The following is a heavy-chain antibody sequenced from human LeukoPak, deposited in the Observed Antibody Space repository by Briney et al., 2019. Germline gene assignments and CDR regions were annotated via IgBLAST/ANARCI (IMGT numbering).Heavy chain of an antibody. J-gene: IGHJ5*02. CDR2: MNPNSGNT. CDR1: GYTFTSYD. V-gene: IGHV1-8*01. Sequence: ASVKVSCKASGYTFTSYDINWVRQAPGQGLEWMGLMNPNSGNTGYAQKFQGRVTMTRDMSTTTDYMELSSLRSEDTAVYYCARDNSVGDITWWFDPWGQGTLVTVSS. CDR3: ARDNSVGDITWWFDP. D-gene: IGHD3-16*02.